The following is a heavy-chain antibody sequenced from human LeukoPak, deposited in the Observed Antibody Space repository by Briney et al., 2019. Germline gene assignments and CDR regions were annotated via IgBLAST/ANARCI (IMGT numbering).Heavy chain of an antibody. CDR2: ISYSVSA. Sequence: SETLSLTCTVSAGSISSPNYYWAWVRQPPGKGQEWIGSISYSVSAHYYPSLKSRVTISIDTSKNQFSLKLSSVTAADTAVYYCVRHEHNPQFDPWGQGTLVTVSS. V-gene: IGHV4-39*01. J-gene: IGHJ5*02. D-gene: IGHD1-14*01. CDR1: AGSISSPNYY. CDR3: VRHEHNPQFDP.